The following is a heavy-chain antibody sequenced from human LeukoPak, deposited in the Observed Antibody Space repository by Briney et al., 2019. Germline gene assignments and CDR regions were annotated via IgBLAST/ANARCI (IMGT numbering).Heavy chain of an antibody. CDR2: IKEDGSEK. J-gene: IGHJ4*02. CDR3: ASQFWWAAVTGTALDC. V-gene: IGHV3-7*05. Sequence: PGGSLRLSCAASGFTFSSYWMSWVCQAPGKGLEWVANIKEDGSEKYYVDSVKGRFTISRDNAKNSLYLQLNSLGAEDTAVYYCASQFWWAAVTGTALDCWGQGTLVTVSS. D-gene: IGHD6-19*01. CDR1: GFTFSSYW.